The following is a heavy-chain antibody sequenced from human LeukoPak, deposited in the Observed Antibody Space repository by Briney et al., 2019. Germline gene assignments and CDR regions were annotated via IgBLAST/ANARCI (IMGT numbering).Heavy chain of an antibody. CDR2: ISHDESNE. D-gene: IGHD3-22*01. V-gene: IGHV3-30-3*02. Sequence: GRSLRLSCAASGFTFRNYAMPWVRQTPGKGLEWVTVISHDESNEYYADSVKGRFTISRDNSKNTLYLQMNSLRAEDTAVYYCAKHSRDGYNYFDYWGQGTLVTVSS. CDR1: GFTFRNYA. J-gene: IGHJ4*02. CDR3: AKHSRDGYNYFDY.